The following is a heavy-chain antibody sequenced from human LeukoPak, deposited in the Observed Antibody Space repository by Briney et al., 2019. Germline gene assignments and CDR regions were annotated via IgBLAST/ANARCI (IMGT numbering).Heavy chain of an antibody. CDR2: TRNKANSYTT. V-gene: IGHV3-72*01. CDR1: GFTFSDHY. Sequence: TGGSLRLSCAASGFTFSDHYMDWVRQAPGKGLEWVGRTRNKANSYTTEYAASVKGRFTISRGDSKNSLYLQMNSLKTEDTAVYYCYVSGPRIYYYGSGSYGWGQGTLVTVSS. D-gene: IGHD3-10*01. J-gene: IGHJ4*02. CDR3: YVSGPRIYYYGSGSYG.